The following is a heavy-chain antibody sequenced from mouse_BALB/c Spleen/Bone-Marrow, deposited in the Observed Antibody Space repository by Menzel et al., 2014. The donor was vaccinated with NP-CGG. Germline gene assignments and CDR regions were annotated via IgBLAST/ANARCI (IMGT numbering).Heavy chain of an antibody. CDR3: ARDNCYYGNKDAMDY. D-gene: IGHD1-1*01. V-gene: IGHV7-3*02. Sequence: EVKLVESGGGLVQPGGSLRLSCATSGFTFTDYYMSWVRQPPGKALEWLGFIRNKANGYTTDYSASVKGRFTISRDNSQSILYLQMNTLRAEDSATYYCARDNCYYGNKDAMDYWGQGTSVTVSS. J-gene: IGHJ4*01. CDR1: GFTFTDYY. CDR2: IRNKANGYTT.